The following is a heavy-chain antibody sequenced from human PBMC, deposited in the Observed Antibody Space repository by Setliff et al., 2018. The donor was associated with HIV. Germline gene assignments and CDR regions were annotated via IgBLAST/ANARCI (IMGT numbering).Heavy chain of an antibody. Sequence: LSLTCGLNAVPFSNYYWNWIRQSPEKGLEWIVEVNHNGNINYNPSLQSRVTVSVDTSKPQFSLEMSSLTAADTAVYYCAITLVGVTTEMYWGQGTLVTVSS. D-gene: IGHD2-21*02. V-gene: IGHV4-34*01. CDR1: AVPFSNYY. CDR2: VNHNGNI. CDR3: AITLVGVTTEMY. J-gene: IGHJ4*02.